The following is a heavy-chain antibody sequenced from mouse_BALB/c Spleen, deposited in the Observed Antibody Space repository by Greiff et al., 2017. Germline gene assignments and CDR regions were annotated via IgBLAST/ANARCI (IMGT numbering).Heavy chain of an antibody. CDR3: ARAIPYFDY. J-gene: IGHJ2*01. CDR1: GFTFSSYG. V-gene: IGHV5-6-3*01. CDR2: INSNGGST. Sequence: VQLKQSGGGLVQPGGSLKLSCAASGFTFSSYGMSWVRQTPDKRLELVATINSNGGSTYYPDSVKGRFTISRDNAKNTLYLQMSSLKSEDTAMYYCARAIPYFDYWGQGTTLTVSS.